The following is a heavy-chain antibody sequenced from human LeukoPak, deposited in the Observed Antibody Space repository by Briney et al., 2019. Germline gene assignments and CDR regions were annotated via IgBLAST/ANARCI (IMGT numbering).Heavy chain of an antibody. CDR3: AKDTSIGRYCTNGVCSPFDY. CDR1: GFTFSGYA. Sequence: GGSLILSCAGSGFTFSGYAMSWVRQAPGKGLEWVSAISDTGATTYDADSVKGRFTISRDNSRSTLYLQMNSLRAEDTALYYCAKDTSIGRYCTNGVCSPFDYWGQGTLVTVSS. V-gene: IGHV3-23*01. CDR2: ISDTGATT. D-gene: IGHD2-8*01. J-gene: IGHJ4*02.